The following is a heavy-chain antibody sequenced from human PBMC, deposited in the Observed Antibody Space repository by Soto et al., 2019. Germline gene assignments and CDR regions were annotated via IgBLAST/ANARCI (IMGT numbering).Heavy chain of an antibody. CDR2: ISGGSSRI. D-gene: IGHD5-12*01. Sequence: EVQLVESGGGLVQPGGSLRLSCAASGFTFSSYDMNWVRQAPGKGLEWVSYISGGSSRIFYADSVKGRTISRDNAKNSLYLQMNSLRDEDTGVYYCARVIYGGWSTIKDYYYYAMDVWGQGTTVTVSS. CDR1: GFTFSSYD. CDR3: ARVIYGGWSTIKDYYYYAMDV. V-gene: IGHV3-48*02. J-gene: IGHJ6*02.